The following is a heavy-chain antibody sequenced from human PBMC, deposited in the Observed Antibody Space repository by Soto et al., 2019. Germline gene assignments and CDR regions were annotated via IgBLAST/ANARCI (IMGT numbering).Heavy chain of an antibody. V-gene: IGHV5-51*01. CDR1: GYSFTSYW. CDR2: IYPGDSDT. J-gene: IGHJ4*02. Sequence: GESLKISCKGSGYSFTSYWIGWVRQMPGKGLEWMGIIYPGDSDTRYSPSFQGQVTISADKSISTAYLQWSSLKASDTAMYYCARHPSHYDILTGYLYYFDYWGQGTLVNVSS. CDR3: ARHPSHYDILTGYLYYFDY. D-gene: IGHD3-9*01.